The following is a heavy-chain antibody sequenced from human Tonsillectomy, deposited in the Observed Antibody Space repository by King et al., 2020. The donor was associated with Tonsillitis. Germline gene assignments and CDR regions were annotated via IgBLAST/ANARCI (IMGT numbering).Heavy chain of an antibody. J-gene: IGHJ4*02. Sequence: QLVQSGAEVKKPGSSVKVSCKVSGGTFSSHAITWVRQAPGQGFEWMGRIIPIIGLGNYAQKFQDRVTITADESPSTVYMELCSLRSEDTAVYYCARGLFDSSGFTLGFWGQGTLVTVSS. D-gene: IGHD3-22*01. CDR3: ARGLFDSSGFTLGF. V-gene: IGHV1-69*09. CDR2: IIPIIGLG. CDR1: GGTFSSHA.